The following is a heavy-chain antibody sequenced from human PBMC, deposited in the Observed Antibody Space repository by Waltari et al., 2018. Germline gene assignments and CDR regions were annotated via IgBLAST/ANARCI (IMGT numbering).Heavy chain of an antibody. J-gene: IGHJ6*03. CDR2: INGRGGST. CDR1: GLNFGSSA. CDR3: AKSERFGEDDYFYYYMDV. Sequence: EVQLLESGGGLVQPGGSLRLSCADCGLNFGSSAMTWVRQTPVKGLEWVSAINGRGGSTYYADSVRGRFTLSRDNSKNTLYLQMNSLRAEDTAVYYCAKSERFGEDDYFYYYMDVWGKGTAVTVSS. D-gene: IGHD3-10*01. V-gene: IGHV3-23*01.